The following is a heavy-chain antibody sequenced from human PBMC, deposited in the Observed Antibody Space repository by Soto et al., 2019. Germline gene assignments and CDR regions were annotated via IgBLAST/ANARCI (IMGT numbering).Heavy chain of an antibody. D-gene: IGHD2-15*01. CDR2: ISYDGTYK. CDR1: GFRFRGYG. V-gene: IGHV3-30*18. J-gene: IGHJ4*02. Sequence: QVQLAESGGGVVQPGRSLRLSCAASGFRFRGYGMHWVRQAPGKGLEWVAVISYDGTYKYYADSVKGRFTISRDNSNNTLYLQMNSLRAEDTAMYYCAKEHPRGCRGSTCRVADYWGQGTLVTVSS. CDR3: AKEHPRGCRGSTCRVADY.